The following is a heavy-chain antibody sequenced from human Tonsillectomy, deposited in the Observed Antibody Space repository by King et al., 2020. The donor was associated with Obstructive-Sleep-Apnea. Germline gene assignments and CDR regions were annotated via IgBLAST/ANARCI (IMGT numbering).Heavy chain of an antibody. CDR2: IIPILGIA. J-gene: IGHJ4*02. Sequence: VQLVESGAEVKKPGSSVKVSCKASGGTFSSYAISWVRQAPRQGLEWMGGIIPILGIANYAQKFQGRVTITADKSTSTAYMELSSLRSEDTAVYYCARVVHGGGSYPPYFDYWGQGTLVTVSS. D-gene: IGHD1-26*01. CDR1: GGTFSSYA. CDR3: ARVVHGGGSYPPYFDY. V-gene: IGHV1-69*09.